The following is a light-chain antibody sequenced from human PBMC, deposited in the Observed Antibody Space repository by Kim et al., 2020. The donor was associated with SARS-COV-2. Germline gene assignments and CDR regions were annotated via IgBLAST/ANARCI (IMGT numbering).Light chain of an antibody. J-gene: IGLJ1*01. CDR2: SNY. V-gene: IGLV1-44*01. CDR3: AAWDGSLNACV. CDR1: SSNIGSNT. Sequence: ELTQPPSASGTPGQRVTISCSGSSSNIGSNTVKRYQQLQGTAPNLLIYSNYQRPSGVPDRFSGSKSGTSASLTISGLQSEDEADYDCAAWDGSLNACVFGAGTKVTVL.